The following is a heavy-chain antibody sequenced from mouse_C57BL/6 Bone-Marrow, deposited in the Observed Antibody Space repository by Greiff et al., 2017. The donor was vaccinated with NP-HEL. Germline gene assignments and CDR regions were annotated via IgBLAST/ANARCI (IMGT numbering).Heavy chain of an antibody. CDR3: ERATYYDYDGAMDY. CDR2: INPNNGGT. V-gene: IGHV1-26*01. J-gene: IGHJ4*01. D-gene: IGHD2-4*01. Sequence: EVQLQQPGPELVKPGASVKISCKASGYTFTDYYVNWVKQSHGKSLEWIGAINPNNGGTSYNQKFKGKATLTVDKSSSTAYMELRSLTSEDSAVYYCERATYYDYDGAMDYWGQGTSVTVSS. CDR1: GYTFTDYY.